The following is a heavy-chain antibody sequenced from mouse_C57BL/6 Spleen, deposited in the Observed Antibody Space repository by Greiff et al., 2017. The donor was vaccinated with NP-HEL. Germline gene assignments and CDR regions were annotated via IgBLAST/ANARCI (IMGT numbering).Heavy chain of an antibody. CDR3: ARERSLSY. CDR1: GFTFSSYA. CDR2: ISDGGSYT. Sequence: DVKLVESGGGLVKPGGSLKLSCAASGFTFSSYAMSWVRQTPEKRLEWVATISDGGSYTYYPDNVKGRFTISRDNAKNNLYLQMSHLKSEDTAMYYCARERSLSYWGQGTTLTVSS. V-gene: IGHV5-4*01. J-gene: IGHJ2*01.